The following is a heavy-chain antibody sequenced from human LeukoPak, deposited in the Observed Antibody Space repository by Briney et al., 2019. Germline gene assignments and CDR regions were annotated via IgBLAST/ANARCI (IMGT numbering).Heavy chain of an antibody. Sequence: PSETLSLTCTVSGDSIKSYYWNWIRQPPGKGLEWIGYIYYSGSTNYNPSLKSRVTMSVDTSKNQFSLKLSSVTAADTAEYYCARTGSPYSGSYLNWFDPWGQGTLVTVSS. CDR3: ARTGSPYSGSYLNWFDP. D-gene: IGHD1-26*01. J-gene: IGHJ5*02. CDR1: GDSIKSYY. CDR2: IYYSGST. V-gene: IGHV4-59*01.